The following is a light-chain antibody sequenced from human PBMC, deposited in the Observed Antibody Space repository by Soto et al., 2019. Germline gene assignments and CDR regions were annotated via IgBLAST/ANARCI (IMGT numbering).Light chain of an antibody. CDR3: QQYNKWPLT. CDR1: QSVSSN. V-gene: IGKV3-15*01. CDR2: AVS. J-gene: IGKJ1*01. Sequence: EIMMTQSPGTLSASPGERATLSCRASQSVSSNLAWYQQKPGQAPRLLIYAVSTRAPGIPARFSGSGSGTEFTLTISSLQSEEVAVYYCQQYNKWPLTFGQGTKVEIK.